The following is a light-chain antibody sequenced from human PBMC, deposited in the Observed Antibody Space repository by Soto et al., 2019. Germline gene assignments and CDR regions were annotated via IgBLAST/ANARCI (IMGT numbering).Light chain of an antibody. CDR3: QQYGSSPQT. CDR1: QSLSSSY. CDR2: ATS. Sequence: EIVLTQSPGTLSLSPGERATLSCRASQSLSSSYFAWYQQKPGQTPSLLIYATSSRATGIPDRFSGSGSGTGFTLTISRLEPEDFAVYYCQQYGSSPQTFGQGTKLEIK. J-gene: IGKJ2*01. V-gene: IGKV3-20*01.